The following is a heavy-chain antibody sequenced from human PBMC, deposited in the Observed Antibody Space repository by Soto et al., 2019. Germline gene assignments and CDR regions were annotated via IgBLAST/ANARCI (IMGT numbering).Heavy chain of an antibody. V-gene: IGHV1-18*01. CDR1: GYTFTSYG. CDR3: ARVCQVSGWYSQCGVFDI. J-gene: IGHJ3*02. Sequence: QVQLVQSGAEVKKPGASVKVSCKASGYTFTSYGISWVRQAPGQGLEWMGWISAYNGNTNYAQKLQGRVTMTTETSTRTAYMELRCLRSDDTAVYYCARVCQVSGWYSQCGVFDIWGRGTMVSVSS. CDR2: ISAYNGNT. D-gene: IGHD6-19*01.